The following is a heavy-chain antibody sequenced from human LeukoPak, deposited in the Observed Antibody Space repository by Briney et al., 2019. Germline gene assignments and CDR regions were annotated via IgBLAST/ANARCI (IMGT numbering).Heavy chain of an antibody. CDR1: GYTFTDYS. Sequence: ASVKVSCQASGYTFTDYSIHWVRQAPGQGLEWMGWIQPNSGATSYAQRFQGRVTLTRDTSISAAYMALSRLTSDDTAVYYCARDNDSRGKGYWGQGALVSVSS. CDR3: ARDNDSRGKGY. CDR2: IQPNSGAT. V-gene: IGHV1-2*02. J-gene: IGHJ4*02. D-gene: IGHD3-16*01.